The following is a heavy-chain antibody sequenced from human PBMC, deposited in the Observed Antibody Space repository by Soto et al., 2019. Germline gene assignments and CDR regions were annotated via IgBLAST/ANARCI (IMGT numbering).Heavy chain of an antibody. CDR3: ARDTAAAGIFDY. J-gene: IGHJ4*02. V-gene: IGHV1-18*01. D-gene: IGHD6-13*01. CDR2: ISAYNGNT. Sequence: QVQLVQSGAEVKKPGASVKVSCKASGYTFTSYGISWVRQAPGQGLEWMGWISAYNGNTNYAQKLQGRVTMNTDTSTSKDYMELRSLRYDDTAVYYCARDTAAAGIFDYWGQGTLVTVSS. CDR1: GYTFTSYG.